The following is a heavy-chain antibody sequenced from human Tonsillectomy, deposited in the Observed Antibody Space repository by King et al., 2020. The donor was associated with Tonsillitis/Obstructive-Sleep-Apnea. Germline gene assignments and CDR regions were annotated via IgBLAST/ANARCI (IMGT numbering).Heavy chain of an antibody. CDR1: GFILSSYS. D-gene: IGHD3-10*01. V-gene: IGHV3-21*01. J-gene: IGHJ3*02. Sequence: VQLVESGGGLVKPGGSLRLSCEASGFILSSYSMNWVRQAPGKGLEWVSSISTSSRYIYYADSVEGRFTISRDNAKNSLYLQMNSLRAEDTAMYYCARRSYPAGTTRVPLDIWGQGTMVTVSS. CDR2: ISTSSRYI. CDR3: ARRSYPAGTTRVPLDI.